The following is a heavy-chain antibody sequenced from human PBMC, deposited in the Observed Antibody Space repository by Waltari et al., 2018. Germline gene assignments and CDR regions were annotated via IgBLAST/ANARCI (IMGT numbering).Heavy chain of an antibody. V-gene: IGHV3-30*18. Sequence: QVQLVESGGGVVQPGRSLRLSCAASGFTFSSYGMHWVRQAPGKGLGWVAVISYDGSNKYYADSVKGRFTISRDNSKNTLYLQMNSLRAEDTAVYYCAKDSGQRSVGYFDYWGQGTLVTVSS. D-gene: IGHD5-12*01. CDR1: GFTFSSYG. J-gene: IGHJ4*02. CDR2: ISYDGSNK. CDR3: AKDSGQRSVGYFDY.